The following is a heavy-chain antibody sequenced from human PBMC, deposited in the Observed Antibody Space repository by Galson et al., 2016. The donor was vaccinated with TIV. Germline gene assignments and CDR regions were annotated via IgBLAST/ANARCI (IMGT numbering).Heavy chain of an antibody. Sequence: QSGAEVKKPGESLKISCQSSGCKFNSYWIGWVRQMPGKGPEWMGITYPGDSDSRKSPSFQGQVTMSVDESINTAYLQLSSLKASDTAMYYCARQSENAYDVWGQGTLVTVSS. CDR2: TYPGDSDS. CDR3: ARQSENAYDV. V-gene: IGHV5-51*01. CDR1: GCKFNSYW. J-gene: IGHJ3*01.